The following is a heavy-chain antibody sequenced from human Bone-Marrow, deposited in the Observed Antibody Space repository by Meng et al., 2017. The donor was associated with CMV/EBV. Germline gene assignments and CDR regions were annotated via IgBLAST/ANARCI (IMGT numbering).Heavy chain of an antibody. J-gene: IGHJ5*02. D-gene: IGHD5/OR15-5a*01. Sequence: SETLSLTCTVSGGSISANYYWGWIRQPPGKELEWIGSIFNSGSTYYRPSLKSRVTISMDTSKNQFSLKLTSVTAADTAVYFCARSARQVSQWFDPWGQGTLVTGSS. CDR1: GGSISANYY. CDR3: ARSARQVSQWFDP. V-gene: IGHV4-39*07. CDR2: IFNSGST.